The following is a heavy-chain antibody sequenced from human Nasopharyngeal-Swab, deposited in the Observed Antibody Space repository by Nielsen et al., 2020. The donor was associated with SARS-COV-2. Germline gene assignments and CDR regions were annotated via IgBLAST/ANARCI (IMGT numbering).Heavy chain of an antibody. D-gene: IGHD6-13*01. V-gene: IGHV2-70*11. J-gene: IGHJ5*02. Sequence: TLSLTCTVSGGSISSGGYYWSWIRQPPGKALEWLARIDWDDDKYYSTSLKTRLTISKDTSKNQVVLTMTNMDPVDTATYYCARTRRGYSISWGQGTLVTVSS. CDR3: ARTRRGYSIS. CDR2: IDWDDDK. CDR1: GGSISSGGYY.